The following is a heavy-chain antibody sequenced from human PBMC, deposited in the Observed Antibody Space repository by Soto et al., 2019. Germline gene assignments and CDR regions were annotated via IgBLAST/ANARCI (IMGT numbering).Heavy chain of an antibody. CDR1: GFTFSNYA. V-gene: IGHV3-23*01. Sequence: GGSLRLSCAASGFTFSNYAMSWVRQAPGKGLEWVSGISDSGGRTNYADSVKGRFTISRDNSKNTVHLQMSSLRAEDTAVYYCARAYYYDSSGYGPDAFDIWGQGTMVTVSS. D-gene: IGHD3-22*01. CDR3: ARAYYYDSSGYGPDAFDI. J-gene: IGHJ3*02. CDR2: ISDSGGRT.